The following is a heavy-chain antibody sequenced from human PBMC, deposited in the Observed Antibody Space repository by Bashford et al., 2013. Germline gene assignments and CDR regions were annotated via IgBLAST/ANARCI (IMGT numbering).Heavy chain of an antibody. CDR1: GYSFSSYG. V-gene: IGHV1-18*01. Sequence: ASVKVSCKASGYSFSSYGITWVRQAPGQGLEAMGWIGAYNGKATHGAENSRARVTMTKDTSTSTAYLELRGLTSDDTAVYYCARDNYWGPDYWGPGNPGHRLL. D-gene: IGHD3-16*01. CDR3: ARDNYWGPDY. CDR2: IGAYNGKA. J-gene: IGHJ4*02.